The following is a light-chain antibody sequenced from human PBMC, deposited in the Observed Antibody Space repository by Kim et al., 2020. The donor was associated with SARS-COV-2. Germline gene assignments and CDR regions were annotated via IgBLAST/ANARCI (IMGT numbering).Light chain of an antibody. V-gene: IGKV1-33*01. J-gene: IGKJ5*01. CDR3: QQYDNLPIT. Sequence: ASVGDRVTITCQASQDITKYLNWYQHKPGKAPQLLIYDASILETGVPSRFSGSGSGTDFAVTISSLQPEDIALYYCQQYDNLPITFGQGTRLEIK. CDR2: DAS. CDR1: QDITKY.